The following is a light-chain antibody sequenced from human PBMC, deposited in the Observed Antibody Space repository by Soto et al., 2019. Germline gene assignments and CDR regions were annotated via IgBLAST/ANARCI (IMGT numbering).Light chain of an antibody. Sequence: DIQMPPSPSSLSASVGDRVTITCRASQSISSYLHWYQQKPGKAPTLLIYAAASLQSGVPSRFRGRGSGTDFTLTISSLQPEDFATYYCQQSYSTRWTFGQGTKVEIK. CDR3: QQSYSTRWT. CDR2: AAA. J-gene: IGKJ1*01. CDR1: QSISSY. V-gene: IGKV1-39*01.